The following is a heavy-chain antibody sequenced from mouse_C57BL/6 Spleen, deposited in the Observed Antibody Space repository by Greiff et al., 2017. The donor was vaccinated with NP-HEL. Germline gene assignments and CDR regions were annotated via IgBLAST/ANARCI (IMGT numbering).Heavy chain of an antibody. CDR3: ARSGTGTGYFDY. CDR1: GYTFTDYY. D-gene: IGHD4-1*01. CDR2: IYPGSGNT. V-gene: IGHV1-76*01. Sequence: QVQLQQSGAELVRPGASVKLSCKASGYTFTDYYINWVKQRPGQGLEWIARIYPGSGNTYYNEKFKGKATLTAEKSSSTAYMQLSSLTSEDSAVYFCARSGTGTGYFDYWGQGTTLTVSS. J-gene: IGHJ2*01.